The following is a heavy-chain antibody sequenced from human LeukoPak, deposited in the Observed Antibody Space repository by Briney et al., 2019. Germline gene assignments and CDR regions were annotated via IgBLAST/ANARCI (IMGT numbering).Heavy chain of an antibody. D-gene: IGHD1-14*01. CDR3: ARDLRSGLSELDY. J-gene: IGHJ4*02. V-gene: IGHV1-18*01. CDR2: ISAYNGNT. Sequence: ASVKVSCKASGYTFTSYGISWVRQAPGQGLEWMGWISAYNGNTNYAQKLQGRVTMTTDTSTITAYMELSSLRSDDTAVYYCARDLRSGLSELDYWGQGTLVTVSS. CDR1: GYTFTSYG.